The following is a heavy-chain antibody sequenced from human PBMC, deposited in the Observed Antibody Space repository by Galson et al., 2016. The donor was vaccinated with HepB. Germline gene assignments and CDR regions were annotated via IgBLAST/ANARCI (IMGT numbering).Heavy chain of an antibody. D-gene: IGHD4-17*01. V-gene: IGHV3-30-3*01. CDR1: GFTFSDYA. CDR3: ARDGAMTTAYYFDQ. CDR2: ISHDGDNQ. J-gene: IGHJ4*02. Sequence: SLRLSCAVSGFTFSDYAMNWVRQAPGKGLEWVAVISHDGDNQYYADSVKGRCILSIDSPKDTVYLQMNSLRADDTAVYHCARDGAMTTAYYFDQWGQGTLVTVSS.